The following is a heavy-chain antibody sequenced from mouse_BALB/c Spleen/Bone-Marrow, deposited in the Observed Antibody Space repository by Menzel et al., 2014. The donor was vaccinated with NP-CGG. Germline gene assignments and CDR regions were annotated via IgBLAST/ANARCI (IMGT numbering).Heavy chain of an antibody. D-gene: IGHD2-10*02. CDR3: AREKYGNYYAMDY. Sequence: QVQLQQSGPGLVAPSQSLSITCTVSGFSLTGYGVNWVRQPPGKGLEWLGMVWRAGSTDYNSALKSRLSISKANSKSQVFLKMNSLQTDDTARYYCAREKYGNYYAMDYWGQGTSVTVSS. CDR2: VWRAGST. J-gene: IGHJ4*01. V-gene: IGHV2-6-7*01. CDR1: GFSLTGYG.